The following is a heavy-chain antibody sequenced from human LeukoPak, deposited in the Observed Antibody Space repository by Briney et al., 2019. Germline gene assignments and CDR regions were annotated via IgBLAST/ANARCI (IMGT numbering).Heavy chain of an antibody. CDR2: ISAYNGNT. CDR1: GYTFTSYY. V-gene: IGHV1-18*04. J-gene: IGHJ4*02. D-gene: IGHD3-9*01. CDR3: ARGLGTVSSYYDILTGYHYPYYFDY. Sequence: ASVKVSCKASGYTFTSYYMHWVRQAPGQGLEWMGWISAYNGNTNYAQKLQGRVTMTTDTSTSTAYMELRSLRSDDTAVYYCARGLGTVSSYYDILTGYHYPYYFDYWGQRTLVTVSS.